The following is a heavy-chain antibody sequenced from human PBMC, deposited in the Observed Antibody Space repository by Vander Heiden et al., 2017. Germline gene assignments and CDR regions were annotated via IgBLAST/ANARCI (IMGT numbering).Heavy chain of an antibody. CDR3: AKDMSCSGGSCYSDYYYYGMDV. D-gene: IGHD2-15*01. Sequence: EVQLVESGGGLVQPGRSLRLSCAASGFTLDDYAKHWVRQAPGKGLEWVSGISGNSGSIGYADSVKGRFTISRDNAKNSLYLQMNSLRAEDTALYYCAKDMSCSGGSCYSDYYYYGMDVWGQGTTVTVSS. V-gene: IGHV3-9*01. CDR2: ISGNSGSI. CDR1: GFTLDDYA. J-gene: IGHJ6*02.